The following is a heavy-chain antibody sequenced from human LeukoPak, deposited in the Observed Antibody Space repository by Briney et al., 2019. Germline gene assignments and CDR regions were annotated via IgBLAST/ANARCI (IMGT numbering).Heavy chain of an antibody. J-gene: IGHJ4*02. V-gene: IGHV4-39*01. D-gene: IGHD3-10*01. CDR2: IYYSGST. CDR3: ASYGSGSYYPPNFLDY. Sequence: PSETLSLTCTVSGVSFSSYYWGWIRQPPGKGLEWIGSIYYSGSTYYNPSLKSRVTISVDTSKNQFSLKLSSVTAADTAVYYCASYGSGSYYPPNFLDYWGQGTLVTVSS. CDR1: GVSFSSYY.